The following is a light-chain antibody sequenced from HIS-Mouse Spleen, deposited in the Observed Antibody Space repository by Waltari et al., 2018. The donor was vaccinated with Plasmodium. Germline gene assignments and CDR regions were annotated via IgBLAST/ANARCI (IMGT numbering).Light chain of an antibody. J-gene: IGKJ1*01. CDR2: GAS. CDR3: QQYGSSLPWT. CDR1: QSVSSSY. Sequence: EIVLTQSPGTLSLSPGERATLSCRASQSVSSSYLAWYQQKPGQAPRLLSYGASSRATGIPDRFSGSGSATDFTLTISRLEPEDCAVYYCQQYGSSLPWTFGQGTKVEIK. V-gene: IGKV3-20*01.